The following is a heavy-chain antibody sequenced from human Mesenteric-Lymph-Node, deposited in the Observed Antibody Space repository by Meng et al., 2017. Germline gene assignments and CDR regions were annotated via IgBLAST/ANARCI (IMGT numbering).Heavy chain of an antibody. J-gene: IGHJ3*01. D-gene: IGHD4-17*01. CDR2: IGGSGRGT. Sequence: GGSLRLSCAASGFTFSDYYMSWIRQAPGKGLEWVSAIGGSGRGTHYADSVKGRFTISRDNSKNTLYLQMNSLRTEDTAVYYCAKDPNGDYVGAFDFWGQGTMVTVSS. CDR1: GFTFSDYY. V-gene: IGHV3-23*01. CDR3: AKDPNGDYVGAFDF.